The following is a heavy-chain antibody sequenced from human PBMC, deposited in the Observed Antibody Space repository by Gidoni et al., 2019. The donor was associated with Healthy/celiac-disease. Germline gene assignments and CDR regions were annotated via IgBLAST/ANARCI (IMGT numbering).Heavy chain of an antibody. J-gene: IGHJ4*02. CDR3: ARDLGDYYDILTGFDY. Sequence: EVQLVASGGGLVQPGGSLRLSCAASGFTFSSSWMSWVSQAPGKGLEWVANIKQDGSEKYYVDSVKGRFTISRDNAKNSLYLQMNSLRAEDTAVYYCARDLGDYYDILTGFDYWGQGTLVTVSS. CDR2: IKQDGSEK. V-gene: IGHV3-7*01. CDR1: GFTFSSSW. D-gene: IGHD3-9*01.